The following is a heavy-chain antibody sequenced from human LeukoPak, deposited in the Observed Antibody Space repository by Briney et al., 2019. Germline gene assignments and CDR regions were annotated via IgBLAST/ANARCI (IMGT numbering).Heavy chain of an antibody. V-gene: IGHV3-9*01. CDR3: AKARGPAVGATTGEWFDP. CDR1: GFTFDDYA. Sequence: GGSLRLSCAASGFTFDDYAMHWVRQAPGKGLEWVLGISWNSGSIGYADSVKGRFTISRDNAKNSLYLQMNSLRAEDTALYYCAKARGPAVGATTGEWFDPWGQGTLVTVSS. D-gene: IGHD1-26*01. J-gene: IGHJ5*02. CDR2: ISWNSGSI.